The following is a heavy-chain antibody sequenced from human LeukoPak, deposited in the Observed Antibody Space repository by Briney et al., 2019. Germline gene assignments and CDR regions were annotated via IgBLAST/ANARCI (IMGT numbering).Heavy chain of an antibody. CDR3: AKSGTYFDFDY. CDR1: GLAFITFW. CDR2: IKQDGSAK. Sequence: GGALLISCSASGLAFITFWMSWVRPAPGKWLEWVAIIKQDGSAKYYLDSVKGRFTISRDNAKNSLYLQMNSLSPEDTAVYYCAKSGTYFDFDYWGQGALVAVSS. V-gene: IGHV3-7*01. J-gene: IGHJ4*02. D-gene: IGHD1-26*01.